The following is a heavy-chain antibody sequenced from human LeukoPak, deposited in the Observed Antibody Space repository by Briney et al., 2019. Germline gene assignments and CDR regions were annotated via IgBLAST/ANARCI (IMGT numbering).Heavy chain of an antibody. J-gene: IGHJ4*02. CDR2: INGSGRST. CDR3: AKGITFYYDSSGYSSDY. Sequence: GGSLRLSCAASGFTFSSYWMHWVRQVPGKGLEWVSVINGSGRSTYNADSVRGRFTISRDNSKNTLYLQMNSLSAEDTAVYYCAKGITFYYDSSGYSSDYWGQGTLVTVSS. V-gene: IGHV3-23*01. CDR1: GFTFSSYW. D-gene: IGHD3-22*01.